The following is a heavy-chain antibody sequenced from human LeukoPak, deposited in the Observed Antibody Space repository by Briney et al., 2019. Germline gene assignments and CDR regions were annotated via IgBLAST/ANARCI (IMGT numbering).Heavy chain of an antibody. J-gene: IGHJ4*02. CDR3: ARSDGSGSDRDY. Sequence: GGSVRLSRAGSGFNFSHYSMNWVRQAPGKGLEWVSYISRSSTTIFYADSVKGRFTISRDNAKDSVYLQMNSLRDGDAAVYYCARSDGSGSDRDYWGQGTLVIVSS. V-gene: IGHV3-48*02. CDR2: ISRSSTTI. CDR1: GFNFSHYS. D-gene: IGHD3-10*01.